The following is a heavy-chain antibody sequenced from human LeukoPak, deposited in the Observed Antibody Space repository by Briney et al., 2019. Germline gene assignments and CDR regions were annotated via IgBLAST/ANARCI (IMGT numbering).Heavy chain of an antibody. CDR1: GGSISSYY. CDR3: ARERYCSGGSCWDAFDI. CDR2: INHSGST. J-gene: IGHJ3*02. D-gene: IGHD2-15*01. Sequence: PSETLSLTCTVSGGSISSYYWSWIRQPPGKGLEWIGEINHSGSTSYNPSLKSRVTMSVDTSKNHFSLKLSSVTAADTAVYYCARERYCSGGSCWDAFDIWGQGTMVTVSS. V-gene: IGHV4-34*01.